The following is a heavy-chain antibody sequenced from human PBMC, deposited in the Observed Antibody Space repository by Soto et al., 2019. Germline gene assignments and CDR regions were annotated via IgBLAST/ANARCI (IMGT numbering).Heavy chain of an antibody. CDR2: IDPSDSYT. D-gene: IGHD2-2*01. Sequence: PGESLKISCKGSGYSFISYWISWVRQMPGKGLEWMGRIDPSDSYTNYSPSFQGHVTVSADKSISTAYLQWSSLKASDTAMYYCARFVVVPAAILHYYYGMDVWGQGTTVTVSS. CDR1: GYSFISYW. CDR3: ARFVVVPAAILHYYYGMDV. J-gene: IGHJ6*02. V-gene: IGHV5-10-1*01.